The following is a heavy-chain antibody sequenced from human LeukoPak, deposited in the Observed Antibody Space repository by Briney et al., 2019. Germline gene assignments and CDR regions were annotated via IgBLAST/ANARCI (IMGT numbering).Heavy chain of an antibody. CDR2: ISSSSSYI. CDR3: ARVQLRVPYDY. D-gene: IGHD1-7*01. CDR1: GFTFSSYS. V-gene: IGHV3-21*01. J-gene: IGHJ4*02. Sequence: GGSLRLSCAASGFTFSSYSMNWVRQAPGKGLEWVSSISSSSSYIYYADSVKGRFTISRDNARNSLYLQMNSLRAEDTAVYYCARVQLRVPYDYWGQGTLVTVSS.